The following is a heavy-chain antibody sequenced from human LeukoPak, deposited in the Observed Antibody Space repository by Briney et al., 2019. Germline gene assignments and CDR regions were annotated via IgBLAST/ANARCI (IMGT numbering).Heavy chain of an antibody. D-gene: IGHD4-23*01. CDR3: ARESPPGGNSNY. Sequence: SETLSLTCAVYGGSFSGYYWSWIRQPPGKGLEWIGEINHSGSTNYNPSLKSRVTISVDTSKNQFSLKLSSVTAADTAVYYCARESPPGGNSNYWGQGALVTVSS. V-gene: IGHV4-34*01. CDR2: INHSGST. J-gene: IGHJ4*02. CDR1: GGSFSGYY.